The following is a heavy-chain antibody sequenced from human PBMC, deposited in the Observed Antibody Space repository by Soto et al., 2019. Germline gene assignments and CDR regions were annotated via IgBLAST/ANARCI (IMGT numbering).Heavy chain of an antibody. V-gene: IGHV3-33*01. CDR3: ARVGRTPPGAYYYYGMDV. D-gene: IGHD2-15*01. J-gene: IGHJ6*02. CDR1: GFTFSSYG. CDR2: IWYDGSNK. Sequence: QVQLVESGGGVVQPGRSLRLSCAASGFTFSSYGMHWVRQAPGKGLEWVAVIWYDGSNKYYADSVKGRFTISRDNSKNTLYLQMNSLRAEDTAVYYCARVGRTPPGAYYYYGMDVWGQGTTVTVSS.